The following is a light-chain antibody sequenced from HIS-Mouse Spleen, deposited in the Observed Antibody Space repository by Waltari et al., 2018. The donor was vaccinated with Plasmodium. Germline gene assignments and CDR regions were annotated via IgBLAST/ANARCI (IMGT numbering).Light chain of an antibody. CDR1: VLAKKY. CDR2: KDS. Sequence: SYELTQPSSVSVSPGQTARITCSGDVLAKKYARWFQQKPGQAPVLVIYKDSERPSGIPERFSGSSSGTTVTCTISGAQVEDEADYYCYSAADNNLVFGGGTKLTVL. CDR3: YSAADNNLV. V-gene: IGLV3-27*01. J-gene: IGLJ3*02.